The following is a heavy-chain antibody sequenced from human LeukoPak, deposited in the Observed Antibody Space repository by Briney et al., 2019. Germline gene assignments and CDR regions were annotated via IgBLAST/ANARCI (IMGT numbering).Heavy chain of an antibody. D-gene: IGHD6-19*01. Sequence: GRSLRLSCAASGITFSSWSMNWVRQAPGKGLEYVSAISSNGGSTYYANSVKGRFTISRDNSKNTLYLQMGSLRAEDMAVYYCARGVLARGSSGWYFDYWGQGTLVTVSS. CDR2: ISSNGGST. J-gene: IGHJ4*02. CDR3: ARGVLARGSSGWYFDY. V-gene: IGHV3-64*01. CDR1: GITFSSWS.